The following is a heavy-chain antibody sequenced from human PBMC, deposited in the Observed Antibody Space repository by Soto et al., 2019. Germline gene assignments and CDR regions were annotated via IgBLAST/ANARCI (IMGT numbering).Heavy chain of an antibody. D-gene: IGHD3-22*01. CDR2: IGGSGRTI. CDR3: AKSRYSDSSGDFYDY. V-gene: IGHV3-23*01. J-gene: IGHJ4*02. Sequence: EVQLLESGGGLVQPGGSLSLSCAASAFTFNNYAMSWVRQAPGKGLEWVSGIGGSGRTIYYADSVKGRFTISRDNSNNTLFLQMNRLRAEDTGVYYCAKSRYSDSSGDFYDYWGQGTLVTVSS. CDR1: AFTFNNYA.